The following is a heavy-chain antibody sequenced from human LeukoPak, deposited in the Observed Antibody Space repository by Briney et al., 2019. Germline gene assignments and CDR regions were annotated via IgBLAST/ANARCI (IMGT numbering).Heavy chain of an antibody. CDR2: IIPIFGTE. V-gene: IGHV1-69*13. CDR3: ARDGPYTIFAAGGYFDY. Sequence: GAAVKVSCKASGGTFTSYAISWVRQAPGQGLEWMGGIIPIFGTENYEQKFQGRGTITADESTRTAYMEMSSLRSEDTAVYYCARDGPYTIFAAGGYFDYWGQGTLVPVSS. D-gene: IGHD3-9*01. CDR1: GGTFTSYA. J-gene: IGHJ4*02.